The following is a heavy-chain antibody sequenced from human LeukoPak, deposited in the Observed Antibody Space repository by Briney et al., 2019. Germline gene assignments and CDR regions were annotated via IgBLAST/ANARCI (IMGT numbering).Heavy chain of an antibody. CDR3: ARGTYDSSGYYLWYFDL. Sequence: SVKVSCKASGGTFSSYAISWVRQAPGQGLEWMGRIIPILGIANYAQKFQGRVTITADKSTSTAYMELSSLRSEDTAVYYCARGTYDSSGYYLWYFDLWGRGTLVTVSS. D-gene: IGHD3-22*01. CDR1: GGTFSSYA. V-gene: IGHV1-69*04. CDR2: IIPILGIA. J-gene: IGHJ2*01.